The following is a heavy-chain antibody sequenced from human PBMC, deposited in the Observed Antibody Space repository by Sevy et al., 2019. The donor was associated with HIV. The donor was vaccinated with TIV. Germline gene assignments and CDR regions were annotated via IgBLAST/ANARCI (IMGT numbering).Heavy chain of an antibody. CDR3: ARDWGPYGSGSLSRRDAFDI. D-gene: IGHD3-10*01. V-gene: IGHV3-11*04. J-gene: IGHJ3*02. Sequence: GGSLRLSCAASGFTFSDYYMSWIRQAPGKGLEWVSYISSSGSTIYYADSVKGRFTISRDNAKNSLYLQMNSLRAEDTAVYYCARDWGPYGSGSLSRRDAFDIWGQRTMVTDSS. CDR1: GFTFSDYY. CDR2: ISSSGSTI.